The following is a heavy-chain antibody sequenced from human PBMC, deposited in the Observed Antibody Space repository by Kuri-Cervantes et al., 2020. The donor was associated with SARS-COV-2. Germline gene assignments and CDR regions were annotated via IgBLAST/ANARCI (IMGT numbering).Heavy chain of an antibody. CDR3: AKDSGSGFWSGYWSWGKPSGKHWFDP. V-gene: IGHV3-30*18. Sequence: GRSLRLSCAASGFSFRGYGMHWVRQAPGKGLEWVAVISNDGRNKYYADSVKGRFTISRDNSKNTLYLQMNSLRAEDTAVYYCAKDSGSGFWSGYWSWGKPSGKHWFDPWGQGTLVTVSS. CDR1: GFSFRGYG. CDR2: ISNDGRNK. D-gene: IGHD3-3*01. J-gene: IGHJ5*02.